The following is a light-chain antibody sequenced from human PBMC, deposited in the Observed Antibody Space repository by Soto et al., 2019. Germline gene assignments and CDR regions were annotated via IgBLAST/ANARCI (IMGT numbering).Light chain of an antibody. CDR2: GAS. V-gene: IGKV3-20*01. Sequence: EIVLTQSPGTLSLYPGERATLSCRASQSVSSSYLAWYQQKPGQAPRLLIYGASSRATGIPDRISGSGSGTDFTLTISRLEPEDSAVYYCQQYGSSALTFGGGTKVDIK. CDR1: QSVSSSY. CDR3: QQYGSSALT. J-gene: IGKJ4*01.